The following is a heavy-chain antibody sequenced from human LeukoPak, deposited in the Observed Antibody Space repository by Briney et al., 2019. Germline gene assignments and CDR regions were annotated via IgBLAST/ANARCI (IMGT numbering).Heavy chain of an antibody. Sequence: ASVKVSCKASGYTFTGSYMHWVRQAPGQGLEWMGWINPNSGGTNYAQKFQGRVTMTRDTPISTAYMELSRLGSDDTAVYYCATGYYDTSDYYPDAFDIWGQGTMVTVSS. D-gene: IGHD3-22*01. CDR3: ATGYYDTSDYYPDAFDI. J-gene: IGHJ3*02. V-gene: IGHV1-2*02. CDR2: INPNSGGT. CDR1: GYTFTGSY.